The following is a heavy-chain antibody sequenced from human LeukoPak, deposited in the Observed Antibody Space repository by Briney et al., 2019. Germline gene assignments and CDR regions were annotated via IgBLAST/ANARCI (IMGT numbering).Heavy chain of an antibody. Sequence: PSETLSLTCTVSNGSISRYYWSWIRQPPGKGLEWIGYIYYSGSTIYNPSLKSRVTISVDTSKNQFSLKLSSVTAADTAVYYCARGRGGIGPLWGQGTLVTVSS. D-gene: IGHD2-15*01. CDR1: NGSISRYY. J-gene: IGHJ4*02. CDR2: IYYSGST. CDR3: ARGRGGIGPL. V-gene: IGHV4-59*01.